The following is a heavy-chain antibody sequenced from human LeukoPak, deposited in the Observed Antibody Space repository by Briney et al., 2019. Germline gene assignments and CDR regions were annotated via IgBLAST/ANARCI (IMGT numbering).Heavy chain of an antibody. Sequence: GGSLRLSCAASGFTVSSNYMSRVRHAPGKGLEWVSVIYSGGSTYYADSVKGRFTIYRDNSKNTLHLQMNSLRAEDTAVYYCARGLTTSFYYFDYWGQGTLVTVSS. CDR1: GFTVSSNY. CDR3: ARGLTTSFYYFDY. D-gene: IGHD4/OR15-4a*01. V-gene: IGHV3-53*01. J-gene: IGHJ4*02. CDR2: IYSGGST.